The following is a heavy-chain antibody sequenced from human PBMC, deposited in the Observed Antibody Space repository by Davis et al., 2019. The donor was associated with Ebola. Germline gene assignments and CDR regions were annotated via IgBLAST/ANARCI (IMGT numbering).Heavy chain of an antibody. V-gene: IGHV4-59*01. CDR1: GASLTNYH. CDR2: VFYTGTT. J-gene: IGHJ4*02. D-gene: IGHD3-10*01. Sequence: MPSETLSLTCTVSGASLTNYHWSWCRQSPGRGLECIGYVFYTGTTYYNPSFKRRVTISVDTSKNQFSLRLDSVTAADTAVYFCARDKRGVVGAIDYWGQGTLVTVSS. CDR3: ARDKRGVVGAIDY.